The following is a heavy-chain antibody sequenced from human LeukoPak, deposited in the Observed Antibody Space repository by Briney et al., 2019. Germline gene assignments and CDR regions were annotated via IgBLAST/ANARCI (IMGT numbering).Heavy chain of an antibody. CDR2: IYYSGST. J-gene: IGHJ4*02. Sequence: SQTLSLTCTVSGGSISSGDYYWSWIRQPPGKGLEWIGNIYYSGSTYYNPSLESRLTISVDTSKNQFSLKLRSVTAADTAVYYCARSHSSWYGGFDYWGQGILVTVSS. D-gene: IGHD6-13*01. V-gene: IGHV4-30-4*08. CDR3: ARSHSSWYGGFDY. CDR1: GGSISSGDYY.